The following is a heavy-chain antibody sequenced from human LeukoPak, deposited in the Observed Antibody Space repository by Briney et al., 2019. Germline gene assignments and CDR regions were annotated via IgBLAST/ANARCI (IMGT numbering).Heavy chain of an antibody. CDR2: IRGSGGSA. J-gene: IGHJ4*02. D-gene: IGHD1-26*01. V-gene: IGHV3-23*01. Sequence: GGPLRLSCAASGFTFSSYAMSWVRQAPGKGLEWVSAIRGSGGSAYYADSVKGRFTISRENSKNTLYLQMNSLRVEDTAVYYCAKVSGPSGNFYSDYWGQGTLVTVSS. CDR1: GFTFSSYA. CDR3: AKVSGPSGNFYSDY.